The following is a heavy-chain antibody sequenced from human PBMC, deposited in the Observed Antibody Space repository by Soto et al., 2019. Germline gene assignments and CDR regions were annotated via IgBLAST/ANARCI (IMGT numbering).Heavy chain of an antibody. V-gene: IGHV1-24*01. J-gene: IGHJ4*02. CDR1: GYTLTELS. Sequence: QVQLVQSGAEVKKPGASVKVSCKVSGYTLTELSMHWVRQAPGKGLEWMGGFDPEDGETIYAQKFQGRVTMTEDTSTDTAYMELRSLRSEDTAVYYCATSPMSGGLIAAAGRFDYWGQGTLVTVSS. CDR2: FDPEDGET. CDR3: ATSPMSGGLIAAAGRFDY. D-gene: IGHD6-13*01.